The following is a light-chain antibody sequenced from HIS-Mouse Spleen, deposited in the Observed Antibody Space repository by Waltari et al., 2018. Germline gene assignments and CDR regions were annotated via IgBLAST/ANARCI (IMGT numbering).Light chain of an antibody. Sequence: DIQMTQSPSTLSASVGDRVTITCRASQSISSWLAWYQQKQGKAPKLLIYKASSLESGVPSRFSGSGSGTEFTLTISSLQPEDFATYYCQQLNSYPPTFGQGTKVEIK. J-gene: IGKJ1*01. V-gene: IGKV1-5*03. CDR3: QQLNSYPPT. CDR2: KAS. CDR1: QSISSW.